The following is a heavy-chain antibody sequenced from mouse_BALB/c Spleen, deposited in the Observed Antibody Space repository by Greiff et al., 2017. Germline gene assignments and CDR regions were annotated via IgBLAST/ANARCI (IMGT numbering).Heavy chain of an antibody. D-gene: IGHD2-12*01. J-gene: IGHJ2*01. CDR1: GFSLTSYD. CDR3: VRGYYYFDY. Sequence: QVQLKESGPGLVPPSQSLSITCTVSGFSLTSYDISWIRQPPGKGLEWLGVIWTGGGTNYNSAFMSRLSISKDNSKSQVFLKMNSLQTDDTAIYYCVRGYYYFDYWGQGTTLTVSS. CDR2: IWTGGGT. V-gene: IGHV2-9-2*01.